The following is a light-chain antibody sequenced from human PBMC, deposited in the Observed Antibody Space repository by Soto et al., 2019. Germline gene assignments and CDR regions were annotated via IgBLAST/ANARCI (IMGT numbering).Light chain of an antibody. V-gene: IGKV1-5*03. CDR1: QSLNIW. CDR3: QTYNDYWK. J-gene: IGKJ1*01. Sequence: DTQMTQSPSTLSASVGDRVTITCRASQSLNIWLAWYQQKPGRAPQLLIYQASTLASGVPSRFSGSGSGSEFTLTISSLQPDDFATYYCQTYNDYWKFGQGTKVEVK. CDR2: QAS.